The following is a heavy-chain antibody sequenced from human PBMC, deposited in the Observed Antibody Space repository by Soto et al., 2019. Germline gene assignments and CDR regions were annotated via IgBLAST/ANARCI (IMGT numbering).Heavy chain of an antibody. Sequence: QVQLVQSGAEMKKPGSSVKVSCQSSGGTFNTYAMNWVRQAPGQGPEWMGDISPMFGAANYAPKFQGRVTMTADESTGTSYMQLSSVTSEDSALYFCAREVQVHTPAFVYGGQGTLVTVSS. V-gene: IGHV1-69*19. J-gene: IGHJ4*02. CDR1: GGTFNTYA. CDR2: ISPMFGAA. CDR3: AREVQVHTPAFVY. D-gene: IGHD3-10*01.